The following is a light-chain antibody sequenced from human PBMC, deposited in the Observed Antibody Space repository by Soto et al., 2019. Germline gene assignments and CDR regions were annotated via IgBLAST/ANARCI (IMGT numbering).Light chain of an antibody. Sequence: DIQMTQSLSTLSASVGDRVTITCRASQNIINYLAWYQQKPGKAPKLLIYTASSLETGVPSRFSGSGSGTEFTLTVSSLQPDDFGTYYCQQYNIYPWTFGQGTKVEIK. J-gene: IGKJ1*01. CDR2: TAS. CDR3: QQYNIYPWT. V-gene: IGKV1-5*03. CDR1: QNIINY.